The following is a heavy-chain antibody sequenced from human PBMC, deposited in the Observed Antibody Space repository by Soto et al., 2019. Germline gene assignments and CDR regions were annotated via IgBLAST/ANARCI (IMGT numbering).Heavy chain of an antibody. CDR2: IKQDGSEK. D-gene: IGHD1-26*01. Sequence: GGSLRLSCAASGFTFSSYWMSWVRQAPGKGLEWVANIKQDGSEKYYVDSVKGRFTISRDNAKNSLYLQMNSLRAEDTAVYYCARADNLPGELLHYYGMDVWGQGTTVTVSS. CDR3: ARADNLPGELLHYYGMDV. CDR1: GFTFSSYW. V-gene: IGHV3-7*01. J-gene: IGHJ6*02.